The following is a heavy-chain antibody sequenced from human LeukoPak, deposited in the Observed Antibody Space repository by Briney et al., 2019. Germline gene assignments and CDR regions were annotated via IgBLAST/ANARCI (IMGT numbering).Heavy chain of an antibody. D-gene: IGHD6-13*01. J-gene: IGHJ4*02. V-gene: IGHV3-48*04. CDR2: ISSRSSTI. Sequence: GGSLRLSCAASGFTFSDAVMNWVRQAPGKGLEWVSYISSRSSTIYYADSVKGRFTISRDNAKNSLYLQMNSLRAEDTAVYYCAKYFSSWSFDYWGQGTLVTVSS. CDR3: AKYFSSWSFDY. CDR1: GFTFSDAV.